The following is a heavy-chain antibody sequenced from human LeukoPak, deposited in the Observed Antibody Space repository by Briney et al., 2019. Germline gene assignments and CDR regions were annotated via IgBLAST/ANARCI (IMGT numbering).Heavy chain of an antibody. Sequence: SETLSLTCAVYGGSFSGYYWSWIRQPPGKGLEWIGEINHSGSTNYNPSLKGRVTISGDTSKNQFSLKLSSVTAADTAVYFCARVGYSYVINDWSRTGLGAYPTKYYYHMDVWGKGTTVTVSS. V-gene: IGHV4-34*01. D-gene: IGHD5-18*01. CDR3: ARVGYSYVINDWSRTGLGAYPTKYYYHMDV. J-gene: IGHJ6*03. CDR1: GGSFSGYY. CDR2: INHSGST.